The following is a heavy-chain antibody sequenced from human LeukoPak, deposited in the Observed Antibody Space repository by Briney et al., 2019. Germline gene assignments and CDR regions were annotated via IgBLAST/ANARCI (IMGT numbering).Heavy chain of an antibody. CDR2: ISGSGGST. CDR1: GFTFSNYA. CDR3: AKVRSAVVAAATNY. J-gene: IGHJ4*02. D-gene: IGHD2-15*01. Sequence: GGSLRLSCAASGFTFSNYAMSWVRQAPGKGLEWVSVISGSGGSTYHADSVKGRFTISRDNSNNTLYLQMNSLRAEDTAIYYCAKVRSAVVAAATNYWGQGTLVTVSS. V-gene: IGHV3-23*01.